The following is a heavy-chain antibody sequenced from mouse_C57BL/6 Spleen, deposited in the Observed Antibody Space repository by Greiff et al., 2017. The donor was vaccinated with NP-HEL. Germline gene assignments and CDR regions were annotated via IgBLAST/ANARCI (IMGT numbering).Heavy chain of an antibody. J-gene: IGHJ1*03. Sequence: VQLQQSGPGLVQPSQSLSITCTVSGFSLTSYGVHWVRQSPGKGLEWLGVIWSGGSTDYNAAFISRLSISKDNSKSQVFFKMNSLQADDTAIYYCAREVWDWYFDVWGTGTTVTVSS. D-gene: IGHD4-1*01. CDR1: GFSLTSYG. CDR3: AREVWDWYFDV. V-gene: IGHV2-2*01. CDR2: IWSGGST.